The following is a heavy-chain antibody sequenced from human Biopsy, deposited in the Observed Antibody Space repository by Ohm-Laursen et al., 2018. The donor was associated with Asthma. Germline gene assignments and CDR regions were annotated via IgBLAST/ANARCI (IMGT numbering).Heavy chain of an antibody. CDR1: GGSFSNFA. CDR3: ARSYDTDSYPVLVLDY. CDR2: ILTKFDIT. Sequence: SSVKASCKASGGSFSNFAFSWVRQDPGHGLEWLGTILTKFDITSYAEKFQGRVTITADKSTSTTYMELSRLRSEDTAVYYCARSYDTDSYPVLVLDYWGQGTAVTVSS. V-gene: IGHV1-69*04. D-gene: IGHD3-22*01. J-gene: IGHJ4*03.